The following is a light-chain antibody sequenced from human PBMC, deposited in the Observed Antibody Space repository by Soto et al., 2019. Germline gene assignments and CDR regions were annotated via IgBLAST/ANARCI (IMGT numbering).Light chain of an antibody. Sequence: QSALTQPASVSGSPGQSITISCTGTSSDIGTYNLVSWYQQHPGKAPKLIIYEATKRPSGVSNRFSGSKSGNTASLTISGLQTEDEADYYCCSYAGGCTLVFGGGTKVTVL. J-gene: IGLJ3*02. CDR3: CSYAGGCTLV. CDR2: EAT. V-gene: IGLV2-23*01. CDR1: SSDIGTYNL.